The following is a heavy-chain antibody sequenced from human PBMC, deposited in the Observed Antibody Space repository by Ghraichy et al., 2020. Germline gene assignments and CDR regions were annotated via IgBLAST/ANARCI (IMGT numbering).Heavy chain of an antibody. V-gene: IGHV3-73*01. CDR2: IRSKAYSYAT. CDR1: GFTFSGSA. J-gene: IGHJ6*02. Sequence: LTCAASGFTFSGSAMHWVRQASRKGLEWVGTIRSKAYSYATTYAAPVKGRFTISRDDSKNTAYLQMNSLKTEDTAVYYCTRQFGQHYYYAGMDVWGQGTTVTVSS. D-gene: IGHD3-10*01. CDR3: TRQFGQHYYYAGMDV.